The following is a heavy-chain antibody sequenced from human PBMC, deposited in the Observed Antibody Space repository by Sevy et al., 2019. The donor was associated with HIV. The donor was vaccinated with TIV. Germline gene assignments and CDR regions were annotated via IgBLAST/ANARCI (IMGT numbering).Heavy chain of an antibody. CDR2: IIPIFGTA. J-gene: IGHJ4*02. V-gene: IGHV1-69*13. Sequence: ASVKVSCKASGGTFSSYAISWVRQAPGQGLEWMGGIIPIFGTANYAQKFQGRVTITADESTSTAYMELSSLRSEDTAVYYWARGGEYSSSLRGYYFDYWGQGTLVTVSS. CDR1: GGTFSSYA. CDR3: ARGGEYSSSLRGYYFDY. D-gene: IGHD6-6*01.